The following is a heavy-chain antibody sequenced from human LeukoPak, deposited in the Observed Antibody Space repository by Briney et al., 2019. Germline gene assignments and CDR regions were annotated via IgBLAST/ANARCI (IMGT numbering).Heavy chain of an antibody. CDR2: IYTSGST. Sequence: SETLSLTRTVSGGSISSYYWSWIRQPPGKGLEWIGRIYTSGSTTYNPSLESRLTMSVDTSKNQFSLKLSSVTAADTAVYYCARLDYGDFPFHYYMDVWGKGTTVTISS. D-gene: IGHD4-17*01. J-gene: IGHJ6*03. CDR1: GGSISSYY. CDR3: ARLDYGDFPFHYYMDV. V-gene: IGHV4-4*07.